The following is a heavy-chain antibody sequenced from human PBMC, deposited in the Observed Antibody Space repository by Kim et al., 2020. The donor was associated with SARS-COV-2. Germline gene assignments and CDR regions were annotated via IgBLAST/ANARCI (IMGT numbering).Heavy chain of an antibody. J-gene: IGHJ6*02. CDR2: ISGSGGST. Sequence: GGSLRLSCAASGFTFSSYAMSWVRQAPGKGLEWVSAISGSGGSTYYADSVKGRFTISRDNSKNTLHLQMNSLRAEDTAVYYCAKGGRIIAAAGTGYGMDVWGQGTTVTVSS. D-gene: IGHD6-13*01. CDR1: GFTFSSYA. V-gene: IGHV3-23*01. CDR3: AKGGRIIAAAGTGYGMDV.